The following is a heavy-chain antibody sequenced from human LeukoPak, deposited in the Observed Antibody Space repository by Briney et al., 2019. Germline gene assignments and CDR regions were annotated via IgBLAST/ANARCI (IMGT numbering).Heavy chain of an antibody. D-gene: IGHD3-9*01. CDR2: ISSSGSTK. J-gene: IGHJ4*02. V-gene: IGHV3-48*02. CDR1: GLIFSNAC. Sequence: GGSLRLSYAFSGLIFSNACMSWVRQAPGKGLEWVSYISSSGSTKYYADSVKGRFTISRDNVKNSLFLQMNSLSDEDTAVYYCASDILAGNLDYWGQGTLVTVSS. CDR3: ASDILAGNLDY.